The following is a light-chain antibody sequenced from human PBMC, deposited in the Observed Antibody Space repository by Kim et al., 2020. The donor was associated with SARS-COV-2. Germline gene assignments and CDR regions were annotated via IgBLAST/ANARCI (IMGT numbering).Light chain of an antibody. J-gene: IGLJ2*01. CDR2: QDN. CDR3: QAWDSRFYGD. V-gene: IGLV3-1*01. Sequence: YELTKPPSVFVSPGQTASITCSGDKLGDKYAYWYQQKPGQSPVVVIYQDNNRTSGIPERFSGSNFGNTATLTINGTQAMDGADYYCQAWDSRFYGDFGGGNQLTVL. CDR1: KLGDKY.